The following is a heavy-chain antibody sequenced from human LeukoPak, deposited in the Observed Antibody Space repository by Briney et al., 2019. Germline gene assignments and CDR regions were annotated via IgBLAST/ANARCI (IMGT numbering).Heavy chain of an antibody. D-gene: IGHD4-11*01. CDR1: GYSITSGYY. Sequence: SETLSLTCAVSGYSITSGYYWAWIRQPPGKGLEWIGNIYHSGSTYYNPSLKSPVTISVDTSKNQFSLKLSSVTAADTAVYYCARRYSNYFFDYWGQGTLVTVSS. V-gene: IGHV4-38-2*01. J-gene: IGHJ4*02. CDR2: IYHSGST. CDR3: ARRYSNYFFDY.